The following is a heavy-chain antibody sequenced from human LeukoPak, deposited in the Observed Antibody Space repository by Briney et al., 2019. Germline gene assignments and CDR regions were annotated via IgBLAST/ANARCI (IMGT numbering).Heavy chain of an antibody. CDR3: ARDDCSSTSCYLGLDYFDY. CDR2: ISSSSSYI. Sequence: GGSLRLSCAASGFTFNSYSMNWVRQAPGKGLEWVSSISSSSSYIYYADSVKGRFTISRDNAKNSLYLQMNSLRAEDTAVYYCARDDCSSTSCYLGLDYFDYWGQGTLVTVSS. CDR1: GFTFNSYS. D-gene: IGHD2-2*01. J-gene: IGHJ4*02. V-gene: IGHV3-21*01.